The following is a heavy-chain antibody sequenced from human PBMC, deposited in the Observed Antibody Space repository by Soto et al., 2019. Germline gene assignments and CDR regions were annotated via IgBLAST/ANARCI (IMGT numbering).Heavy chain of an antibody. V-gene: IGHV3-33*03. D-gene: IGHD2-8*01. Sequence: QVQLVESGGGVVQPGRSLRLSCAVSGFTFSDFGMHWVRQAPGKGLEWVALIWYHGGNEEYADSVKGRFSISRDNSKNTLYLQVDSLRAEDTAVYYCARRGCVKGVCYNSYDMWGQGTMVTVSS. CDR2: IWYHGGNE. CDR3: ARRGCVKGVCYNSYDM. J-gene: IGHJ3*02. CDR1: GFTFSDFG.